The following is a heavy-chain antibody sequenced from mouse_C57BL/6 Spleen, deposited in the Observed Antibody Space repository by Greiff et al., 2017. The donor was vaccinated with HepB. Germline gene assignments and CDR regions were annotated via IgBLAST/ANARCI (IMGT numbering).Heavy chain of an antibody. D-gene: IGHD2-2*01. CDR2: IWSGGST. Sequence: QVQLKESGPGLVQPSQSLSITCTVSGFSLTSYGVHWVRQSPGKGLEWLGVIWSGGSTDYNAAFISRLSLSKDNSKSQVFFKMTSLQADDTAIYYCAREGVTTGGWAMDYWGQGTSVTVSS. V-gene: IGHV2-2*01. CDR3: AREGVTTGGWAMDY. J-gene: IGHJ4*01. CDR1: GFSLTSYG.